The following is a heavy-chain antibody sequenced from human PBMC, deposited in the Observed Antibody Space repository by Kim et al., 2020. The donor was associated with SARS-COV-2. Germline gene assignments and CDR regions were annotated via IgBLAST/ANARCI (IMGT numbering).Heavy chain of an antibody. J-gene: IGHJ3*02. CDR3: ARAIRGYSGYVRLAGAFDI. Sequence: ASVKVSCKASGYTFTSYAMNWVRQAPGQGLEWMGWINTNTGNPTYAQGFTGRFVFSLDTSVSTAYLQISSLKAEDTAVYYCARAIRGYSGYVRLAGAFDIWGQGTMVTVSS. D-gene: IGHD5-12*01. CDR2: INTNTGNP. CDR1: GYTFTSYA. V-gene: IGHV7-4-1*02.